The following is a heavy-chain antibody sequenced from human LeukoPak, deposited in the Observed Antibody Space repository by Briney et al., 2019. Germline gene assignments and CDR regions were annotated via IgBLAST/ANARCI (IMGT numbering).Heavy chain of an antibody. CDR2: ISSSGSSM. CDR1: GFTFSYYS. V-gene: IGHV3-48*04. D-gene: IGHD5/OR15-5a*01. J-gene: IGHJ4*02. CDR3: ARSTIFDY. Sequence: GGSLRLSCAASGFTFSYYSMNWVRQAPGKGLEWVSYISSSGSSMYYADSVKGRFTISRDNAKNSLYLQMDSLRAEDTAVYYCARSTIFDYWGQGTLVTVSS.